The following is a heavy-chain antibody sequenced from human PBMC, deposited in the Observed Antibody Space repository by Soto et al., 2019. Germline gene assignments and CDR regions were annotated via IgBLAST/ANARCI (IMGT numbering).Heavy chain of an antibody. Sequence: SETLSLTCTVSGGSISSSSFHWGWIRQPPGEGLEWIGSIYYSGSTYYNPSLKSRVTISVDTSKNQFSLKLSSVTAADTAVYYCARVRSETYYYDSSGYYYGMDVWGQGTTVTVSS. CDR2: IYYSGST. J-gene: IGHJ6*02. D-gene: IGHD3-22*01. V-gene: IGHV4-39*07. CDR1: GGSISSSSFH. CDR3: ARVRSETYYYDSSGYYYGMDV.